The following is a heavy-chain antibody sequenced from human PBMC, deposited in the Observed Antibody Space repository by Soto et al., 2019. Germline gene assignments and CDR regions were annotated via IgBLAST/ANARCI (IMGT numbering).Heavy chain of an antibody. V-gene: IGHV4-39*01. Sequence: QLQLQESGPGLVKPSETLSLTCTVSGGSISSSSYYWGWIRQPPGKGLEWIGSIYYSGSTYYNPSLKSPVTISVDTSKNHYSLKLTSVTAADTAVYYCACPYYDFWPPMDVWGQGTTVTVSS. CDR1: GGSISSSSYY. CDR2: IYYSGST. D-gene: IGHD3-3*01. J-gene: IGHJ6*02. CDR3: ACPYYDFWPPMDV.